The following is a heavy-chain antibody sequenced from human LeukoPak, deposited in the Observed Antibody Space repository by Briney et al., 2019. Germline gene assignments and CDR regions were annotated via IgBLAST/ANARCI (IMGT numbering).Heavy chain of an antibody. J-gene: IGHJ3*02. D-gene: IGHD6-19*01. Sequence: SVKVSRKASGGTFSSYAISWVRQAPGQGLEWMGGIIPIFGTANYAQKFQGRVTITADESTSTAYMELSSLRSEDTAVYYCAREPTYSSGWSAFDIWGQGTMVTVSS. CDR2: IIPIFGTA. CDR3: AREPTYSSGWSAFDI. CDR1: GGTFSSYA. V-gene: IGHV1-69*13.